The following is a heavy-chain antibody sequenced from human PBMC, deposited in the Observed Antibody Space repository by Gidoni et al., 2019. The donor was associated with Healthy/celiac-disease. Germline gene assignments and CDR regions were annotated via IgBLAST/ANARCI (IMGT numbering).Heavy chain of an antibody. V-gene: IGHV3-7*01. Sequence: EVQLVESGGGLVQPGGSLRLSCAASGFPFSSYWMSWVRQAPGKGLEWVANIKQDGSEKYYVDSVKGRFTISRDNAKNSLYLQMNSLRAEDTAVYYCARDDGRGDYGHWWYYYGMDVWGQGTTVTVSS. CDR3: ARDDGRGDYGHWWYYYGMDV. CDR1: GFPFSSYW. CDR2: IKQDGSEK. D-gene: IGHD4-17*01. J-gene: IGHJ6*02.